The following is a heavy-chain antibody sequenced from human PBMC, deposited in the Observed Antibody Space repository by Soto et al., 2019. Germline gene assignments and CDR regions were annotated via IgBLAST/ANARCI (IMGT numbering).Heavy chain of an antibody. CDR3: ARHDIIAKSQNGMRX. V-gene: IGHV4-59*01. CDR2: IFYAGNT. Sequence: SETLSLTFTVSGGSIIGYYWSWMRQPPGKGLEWIGYIFYAGNTLYTPSLKSRVTISVDTSKNQFSLKRRSVTAADTAVYYCARHDIIAKSQNGMRXWGQGTMVTVS. J-gene: IGHJ3*01. D-gene: IGHD2-8*01. CDR1: GGSIIGYY.